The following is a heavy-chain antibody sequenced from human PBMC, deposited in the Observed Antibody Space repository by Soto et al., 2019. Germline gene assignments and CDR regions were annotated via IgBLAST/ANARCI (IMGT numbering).Heavy chain of an antibody. CDR2: IYYSGST. D-gene: IGHD6-13*01. CDR3: ACFYIAAAGNSWFAP. J-gene: IGHJ5*02. Sequence: SETLSLTCTVSGGSISSGGYYWSWIRQHPGKGLEWIGYIYYSGSTYYNLSLKSRVTISVDTSKNQFSLKLSSVTAADTAVYYCACFYIAAAGNSWFAPWGQGTLVTVSS. V-gene: IGHV4-31*02. CDR1: GGSISSGGYY.